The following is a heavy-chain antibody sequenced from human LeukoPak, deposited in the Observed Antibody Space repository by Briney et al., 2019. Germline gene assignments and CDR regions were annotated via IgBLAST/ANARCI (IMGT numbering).Heavy chain of an antibody. J-gene: IGHJ4*02. V-gene: IGHV1-69*05. D-gene: IGHD3-22*01. CDR2: IIPMFNTR. Sequence: SVTVSCKASGGTFSSYGISWVRQAPGQGLEWMGGIIPMFNTRNYAQKFQGRVTITTDEPTSTAYMELSSLRSEDTAVYYCATYYYDSSGYFGEYFDQWGQGTLVTVSS. CDR1: GGTFSSYG. CDR3: ATYYYDSSGYFGEYFDQ.